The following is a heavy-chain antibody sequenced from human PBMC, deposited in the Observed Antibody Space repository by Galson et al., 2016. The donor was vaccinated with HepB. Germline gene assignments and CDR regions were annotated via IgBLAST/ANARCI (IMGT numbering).Heavy chain of an antibody. J-gene: IGHJ6*02. V-gene: IGHV4-31*03. D-gene: IGHD5-12*01. CDR1: DASISSGGHY. CDR3: AKDRSSCSHFSCYGEFHFDFGMDL. Sequence: TLSLTCSVSDASISSGGHYWSWVRQRPGRGLEWLGSVYHTGTAYYNPSLKSRVSMSVDTTDNNFSLRLRSVTVADTAVYFCAKDRSSCSHFSCYGEFHFDFGMDLWGQGTTVTVSS. CDR2: VYHTGTA.